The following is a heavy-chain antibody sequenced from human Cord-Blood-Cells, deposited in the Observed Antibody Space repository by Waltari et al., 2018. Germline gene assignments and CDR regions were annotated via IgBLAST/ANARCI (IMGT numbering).Heavy chain of an antibody. V-gene: IGHV1-2*02. CDR3: AMGGGYSSSWY. D-gene: IGHD6-13*01. CDR2: INPNRGGT. CDR1: GYTFTGYY. J-gene: IGHJ4*02. Sequence: QVQLVQSGAEVKKPGASGKVSCKASGYTFTGYYMHWVRQAPGQGLEWMGWINPNRGGTNYAQKFQGRVTMTRDTSISTAYMELSRLRSDDTAVYYCAMGGGYSSSWYWGQGTLVTVSS.